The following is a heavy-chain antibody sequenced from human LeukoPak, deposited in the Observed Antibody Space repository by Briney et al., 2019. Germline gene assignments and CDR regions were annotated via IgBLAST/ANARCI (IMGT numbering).Heavy chain of an antibody. V-gene: IGHV1-2*02. Sequence: ASVKVSCKASGYTFTGYHMHWVRQAPGQGLEWMGWINPNSGGTNYAQKFQGRVTMTRDTSISTAYMELSRLRSDDTAVYYCARDLVGATAFDYWGQGTLVTVSS. J-gene: IGHJ4*02. CDR3: ARDLVGATAFDY. CDR2: INPNSGGT. D-gene: IGHD1-26*01. CDR1: GYTFTGYH.